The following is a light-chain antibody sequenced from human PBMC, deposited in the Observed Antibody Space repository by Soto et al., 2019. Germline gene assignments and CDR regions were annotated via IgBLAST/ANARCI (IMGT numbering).Light chain of an antibody. CDR2: SNN. Sequence: QSVLSQPPSASGTPGQRVTISCSGSSSNIGSNTVNWYQQLPGAAPKLLIYSNNQRPSGVPDRFSGPKSSTSASQPISGLQSQDEADYYCAAWDDSLNGPTYVFGTGTKVNGL. J-gene: IGLJ1*01. CDR3: AAWDDSLNGPTYV. CDR1: SSNIGSNT. V-gene: IGLV1-44*01.